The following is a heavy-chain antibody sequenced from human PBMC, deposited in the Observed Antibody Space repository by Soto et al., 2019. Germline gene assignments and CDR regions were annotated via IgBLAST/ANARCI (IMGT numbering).Heavy chain of an antibody. CDR3: AKGSVSSSWYEGYYYYYYMDV. J-gene: IGHJ6*03. CDR2: ISGSGGST. Sequence: GGSLRLSCAASGFTFSSYAMSWVRQAPGKGLEWVSAISGSGGSTYYADSVKGRFTISRDNSKNTLYLQMNSLRAEDTAVYYCAKGSVSSSWYEGYYYYYYMDVWGKGTTVTVSS. CDR1: GFTFSSYA. V-gene: IGHV3-23*01. D-gene: IGHD6-13*01.